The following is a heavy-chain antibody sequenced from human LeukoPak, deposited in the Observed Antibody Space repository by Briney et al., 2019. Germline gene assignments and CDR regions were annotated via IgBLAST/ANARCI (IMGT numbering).Heavy chain of an antibody. CDR2: IYHSGST. CDR3: AIRSGRNYYGVDV. D-gene: IGHD1-26*01. V-gene: IGHV4-38-2*02. J-gene: IGHJ6*02. Sequence: PPETLSLTCTVSGYSISSGYYWGWIRQPPGKGLEWIGSIYHSGSTYYNPSLKSRVTISVDTSKNQFSLKLSSVTAADTAVYYCAIRSGRNYYGVDVWGQGTTVTVSS. CDR1: GYSISSGYY.